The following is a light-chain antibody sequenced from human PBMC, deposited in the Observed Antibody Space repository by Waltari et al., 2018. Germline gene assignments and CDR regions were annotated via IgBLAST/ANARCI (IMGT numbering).Light chain of an antibody. CDR2: KVS. Sequence: DVVMTQSPLSLPVTLGQPASISCRSSQGLLHSDGNTYLHWFQQRPGQSPRRLIYKVSNRESGVPDRFSGSGSGTEFTLKISRVEAEDVGLYYCMQATSWPPYTFGQGTKLEIK. V-gene: IGKV2-30*02. J-gene: IGKJ2*01. CDR3: MQATSWPPYT. CDR1: QGLLHSDGNTY.